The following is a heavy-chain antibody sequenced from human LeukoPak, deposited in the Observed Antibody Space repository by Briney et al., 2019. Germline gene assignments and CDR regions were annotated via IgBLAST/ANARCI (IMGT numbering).Heavy chain of an antibody. V-gene: IGHV3-21*01. CDR3: ASFMTTVTTPDY. J-gene: IGHJ4*02. CDR1: SFTSRSYS. Sequence: GGSLRLSCVASSFTSRSYSMNWVRQAPGKRLEWLSSITSSGSHMYYADSVKGRFTISRDNAKSSLYLQMNSLSADDAAVYYCASFMTTVTTPDYWGQGTLVTVSS. CDR2: ITSSGSHM. D-gene: IGHD4-17*01.